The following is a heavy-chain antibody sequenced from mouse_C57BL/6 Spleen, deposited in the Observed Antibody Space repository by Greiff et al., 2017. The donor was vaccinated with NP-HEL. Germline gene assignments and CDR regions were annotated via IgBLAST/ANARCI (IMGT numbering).Heavy chain of an antibody. CDR3: ARKGYGNSYFDY. D-gene: IGHD2-10*02. Sequence: VQLQQPGAELVKPGASVKLSCKASGYTFTSYWMQWVKQRPGQGLEWIGEIDPSDSYTNYNQKFKGKATLTVDTSSSTAYMQLSSLTSEYSAVYYCARKGYGNSYFDYWGQGTTLTVSS. V-gene: IGHV1-50*01. CDR2: IDPSDSYT. J-gene: IGHJ2*01. CDR1: GYTFTSYW.